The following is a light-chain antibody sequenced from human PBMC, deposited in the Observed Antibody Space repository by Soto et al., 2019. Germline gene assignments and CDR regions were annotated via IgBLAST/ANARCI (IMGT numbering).Light chain of an antibody. V-gene: IGKV3-11*01. Sequence: PGERATLSCRTSQSVGRNLAWYQQKAGQAPRLLMYDTSNRATGIPARFSGSGSGTDFTLTISTLEAEDFGVYYCQTLSNWPLTFGGGTQVEIK. CDR3: QTLSNWPLT. J-gene: IGKJ4*01. CDR2: DTS. CDR1: QSVGRN.